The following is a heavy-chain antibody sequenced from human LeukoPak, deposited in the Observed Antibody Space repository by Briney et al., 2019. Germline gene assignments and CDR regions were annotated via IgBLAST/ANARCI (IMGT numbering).Heavy chain of an antibody. CDR1: RFTVSSNY. CDR3: ARDLAGYFDY. V-gene: IGHV3-66*02. Sequence: PGGSLRLSCAASRFTVSSNYMSWVRQAPGKGLEWVSVIYSGGSTYYADSVKGRFTISRDNSKNTLYLQMNSLRAEDTAVYYCARDLAGYFDYWGQGTLVTVSS. J-gene: IGHJ4*02. CDR2: IYSGGST.